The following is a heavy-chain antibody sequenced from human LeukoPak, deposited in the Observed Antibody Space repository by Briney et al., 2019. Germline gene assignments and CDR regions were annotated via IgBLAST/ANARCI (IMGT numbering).Heavy chain of an antibody. CDR3: ARYGYDGGFDQ. CDR2: IKKDGSDR. CDR1: GFTFSSYW. V-gene: IGHV3-7*02. D-gene: IGHD5-18*01. Sequence: SGGSLRLSCAASGFTFSSYWMSWVRQAPGKGLEWVANIKKDGSDRYYVDSVKGRFTISRDNAKNSLYLQMNSLRADDTAVYYCARYGYDGGFDQWGQGTLVTVSS. J-gene: IGHJ4*02.